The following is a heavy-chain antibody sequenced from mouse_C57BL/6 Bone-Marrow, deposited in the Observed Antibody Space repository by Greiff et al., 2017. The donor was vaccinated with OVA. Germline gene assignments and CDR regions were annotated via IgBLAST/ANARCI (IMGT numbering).Heavy chain of an antibody. CDR1: GYTFTSYW. V-gene: IGHV1-72*01. Sequence: QVQLQQPGPELVKPGASVKLSCKASGYTFTSYWMHWVKQRPGQGLEWIGRIDPNSGGTKYNEQFKSKATLTVDKPSSTAYLQLSSLTSEDSAVYYCGNLFLRCTSFAYWGQGTLVTVSA. CDR3: GNLFLRCTSFAY. CDR2: IDPNSGGT. J-gene: IGHJ3*01. D-gene: IGHD1-1*01.